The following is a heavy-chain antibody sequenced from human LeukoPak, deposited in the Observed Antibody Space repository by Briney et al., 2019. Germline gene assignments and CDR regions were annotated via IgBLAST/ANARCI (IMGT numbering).Heavy chain of an antibody. D-gene: IGHD2-8*02. CDR2: INHSGST. CDR1: GGSFSGYY. J-gene: IGHJ6*03. V-gene: IGHV4-34*01. Sequence: SETLSLTCAVYGGSFSGYYWSWIRQPPGKGLEWIGEINHSGSTNYNPSLKSRVTISVDTSKNQFSLKLSSVTAADTAVYYCATWWLKLSKIYYYYYMDVWGKGTTVTVSS. CDR3: ATWWLKLSKIYYYYYMDV.